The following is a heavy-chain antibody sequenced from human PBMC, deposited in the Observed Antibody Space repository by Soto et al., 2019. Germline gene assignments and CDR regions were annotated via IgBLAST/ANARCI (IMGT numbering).Heavy chain of an antibody. V-gene: IGHV3-23*01. CDR1: GFTFSSYA. CDR3: AKTPEGATIYLFDP. Sequence: PGGSLRLSCAASGFTFSSYAMSWVRQAPGKGLEWVSAISGSGGSTYYADSVKGRFTISRDNSKNTLHLQMNSLRAEDTAVYYCAKTPEGATIYLFDPWGQGTLVTVSS. CDR2: ISGSGGST. D-gene: IGHD5-12*01. J-gene: IGHJ5*02.